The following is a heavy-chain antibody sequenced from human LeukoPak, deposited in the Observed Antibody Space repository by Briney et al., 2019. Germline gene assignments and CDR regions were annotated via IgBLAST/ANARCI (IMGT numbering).Heavy chain of an antibody. CDR2: INTNTGNP. Sequence: AASVKVSCKASGYTFTSYAMNWVRQAPGQGLEWMGWINTNTGNPTYAQGFTGRFVFSLDTSVSTAYLQISSLKAEDTAVYYCARGLATYSSSWYRGVAFDIWGQGTMVTVSS. CDR1: GYTFTSYA. J-gene: IGHJ3*02. CDR3: ARGLATYSSSWYRGVAFDI. V-gene: IGHV7-4-1*02. D-gene: IGHD6-13*01.